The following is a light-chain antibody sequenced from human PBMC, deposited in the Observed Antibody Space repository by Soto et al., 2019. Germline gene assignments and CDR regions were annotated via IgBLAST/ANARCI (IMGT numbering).Light chain of an antibody. CDR3: TAWDDSLNGPV. CDR2: QDS. J-gene: IGLJ3*02. CDR1: GSNIGSRY. Sequence: QSVLTQPPSASGTPGQRVTISCSGSGSNIGSRYVYWYRQVPGTAPKLLIYQDSQRPSGVPDRFSGSKSGTSASLAISGLRSEDEAVYYCTAWDDSLNGPVFGRGTKLTVL. V-gene: IGLV1-47*01.